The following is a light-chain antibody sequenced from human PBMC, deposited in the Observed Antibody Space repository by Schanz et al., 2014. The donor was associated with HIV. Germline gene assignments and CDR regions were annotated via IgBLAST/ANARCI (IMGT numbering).Light chain of an antibody. Sequence: QSALTQPASVSGSPGQSITISCTGTSNDVGTYNLVSWYQQHPGKAPKLMIYDVSNRPSGVPDRFSGSKSGTSASLAITGLQAEDEADYFCSSYTDRRTVVFGGGTKLTVL. CDR2: DVS. J-gene: IGLJ3*02. CDR3: SSYTDRRTVV. CDR1: SNDVGTYNL. V-gene: IGLV2-14*02.